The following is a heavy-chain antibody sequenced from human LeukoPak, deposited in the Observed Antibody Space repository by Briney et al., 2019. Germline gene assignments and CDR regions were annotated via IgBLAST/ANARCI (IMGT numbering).Heavy chain of an antibody. D-gene: IGHD3-10*01. CDR2: IYYSGST. CDR3: ARREYYYGSGRSLFYYYYMDV. J-gene: IGHJ6*03. CDR1: GVSISSSSYY. Sequence: PSETLSLTCTVSGVSISSSSYYWGWLRQPPGKGLEWIVSIYYSGSTYYNPSLKSRITISVDTSKNQFSLKLSSVTAADTAVYSCARREYYYGSGRSLFYYYYMDVWGKGTTVTVSS. V-gene: IGHV4-39*01.